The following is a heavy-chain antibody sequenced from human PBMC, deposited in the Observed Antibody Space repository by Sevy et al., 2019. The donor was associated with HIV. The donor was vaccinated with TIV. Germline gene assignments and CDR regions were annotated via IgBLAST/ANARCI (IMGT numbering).Heavy chain of an antibody. J-gene: IGHJ4*02. CDR1: GFTFSNYS. CDR2: ISTSSTYI. D-gene: IGHD6-13*01. Sequence: GGSLRLSCAASGFTFSNYSMNWVRQAPGKGPEWVSSISTSSTYIYHADSVKGRFTTSRDDAKNSLYLQMNSLRAEDTAIYYCARDVEQQLADYWGQGTLVTVSS. CDR3: ARDVEQQLADY. V-gene: IGHV3-21*01.